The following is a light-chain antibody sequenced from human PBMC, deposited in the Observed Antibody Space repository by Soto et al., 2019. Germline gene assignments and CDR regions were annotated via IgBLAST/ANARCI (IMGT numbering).Light chain of an antibody. Sequence: QSALTQPPSASGSPGQSVTISCTGSSSDVGGYNYVSWYQQHPGKAPKLMIYEVSKRPSGVPDRLSGSKSGNTASLTVSGLQAEDEADYYCSSYGGINTVVFGGGTKRTVL. CDR3: SSYGGINTVV. CDR1: SSDVGGYNY. V-gene: IGLV2-8*01. J-gene: IGLJ2*01. CDR2: EVS.